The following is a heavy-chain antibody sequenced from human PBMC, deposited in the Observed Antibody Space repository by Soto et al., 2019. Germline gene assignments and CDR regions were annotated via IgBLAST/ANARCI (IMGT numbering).Heavy chain of an antibody. J-gene: IGHJ6*03. CDR1: GGTISSYY. CDR2: IYYSGST. Sequence: PSETLSLTCTVSGGTISSYYWSWIRQPPGKGLEWIGYIYYSGSTNYNPSLKSRVTISVDTSKKQFSLKLSSVTTADTAVYYCARLSEQRGDYYMDVWGKGTTVTVSS. V-gene: IGHV4-59*08. CDR3: ARLSEQRGDYYMDV. D-gene: IGHD3-16*01.